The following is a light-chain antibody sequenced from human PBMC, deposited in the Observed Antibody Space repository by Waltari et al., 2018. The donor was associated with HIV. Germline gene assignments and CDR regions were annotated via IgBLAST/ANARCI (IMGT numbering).Light chain of an antibody. J-gene: IGLJ2*01. CDR2: EVS. Sequence: QSDLTQPASVSGSPGQSITISCTGTSSDVGGYNYVSWYQQHSGKAPKLMIYEVSNRPSGVSNRFSGSKSGNTASLTISGLQAEDEAYYYCSSYTGTSTHVVFGGWTKLTVL. CDR3: SSYTGTSTHVV. V-gene: IGLV2-14*01. CDR1: SSDVGGYNY.